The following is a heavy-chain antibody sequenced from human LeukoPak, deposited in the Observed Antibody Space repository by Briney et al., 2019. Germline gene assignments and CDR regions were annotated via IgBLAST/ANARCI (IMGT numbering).Heavy chain of an antibody. V-gene: IGHV4-59*08. CDR3: ARHYKDDFDWLLLGWGFDY. CDR1: GGSISSYY. Sequence: SSETLSLTCTVSGGSISSYYWGWIRQSPGKGLEWIGDVYHSGTTNYNPSLKSRVAISVDTSKNQFSLRLSSVTAADTAVYYCARHYKDDFDWLLLGWGFDYWGQGTLVTVSS. J-gene: IGHJ4*02. CDR2: VYHSGTT. D-gene: IGHD3-9*01.